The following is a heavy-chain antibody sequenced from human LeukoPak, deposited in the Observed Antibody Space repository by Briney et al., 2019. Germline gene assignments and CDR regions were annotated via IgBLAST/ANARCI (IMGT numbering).Heavy chain of an antibody. V-gene: IGHV4-61*01. D-gene: IGHD6-19*01. Sequence: SETLSPTCTVSGGSVSSGSYYWSWIRQPPGKGLEWIGYIYYSGSTNYNPSLKSRVTISVDTSKNQFSLKLSSVTAADTAVYYCAREYSSGWSPNWFDPWGQGTLVTVSS. J-gene: IGHJ5*02. CDR2: IYYSGST. CDR3: AREYSSGWSPNWFDP. CDR1: GGSVSSGSYY.